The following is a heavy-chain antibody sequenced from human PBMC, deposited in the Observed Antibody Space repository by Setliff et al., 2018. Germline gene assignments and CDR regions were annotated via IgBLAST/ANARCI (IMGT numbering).Heavy chain of an antibody. D-gene: IGHD2-15*01. CDR1: GDSMNSGVYF. Sequence: SETLSLTCKVSGDSMNSGVYFWSWVRQPPGKGLGWIGEVNYSARTSHNPSLKSRVTISVDTSKNQFSLTLSSVTAADTAVYYCARGTVVVAATRFYYYYYMDVWGKGTTVTVSS. CDR3: ARGTVVVAATRFYYYYYMDV. CDR2: VNYSART. V-gene: IGHV4-31*03. J-gene: IGHJ6*03.